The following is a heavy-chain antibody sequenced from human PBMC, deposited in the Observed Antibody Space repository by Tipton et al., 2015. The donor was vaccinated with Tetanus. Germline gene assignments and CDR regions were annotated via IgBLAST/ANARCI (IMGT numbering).Heavy chain of an antibody. V-gene: IGHV4-39*01. Sequence: TLSLTCTVSGGSMRSGTFYWAWIRQSPGKGLEWIGNVYYNGNSLENPSLKGRVTLSLDKSKNQFSLKLRFVTAADTALYYCARSADNWFDPWGQGILVTVSS. J-gene: IGHJ5*01. CDR1: GGSMRSGTFY. CDR3: ARSADNWFDP. CDR2: VYYNGNS.